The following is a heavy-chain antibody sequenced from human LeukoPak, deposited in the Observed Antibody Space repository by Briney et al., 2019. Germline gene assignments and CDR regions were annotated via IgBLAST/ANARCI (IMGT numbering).Heavy chain of an antibody. CDR1: GGSISSYY. CDR2: IYYSGST. D-gene: IGHD5-18*01. Sequence: SETLSLTCTVSGGSISSYYWSWIRQPPGKGLEWIGYIYYSGSTNYNPSLKSRVTISVDTSKNQFSLKLSSVTAADTAVYYCATFDSYGFDYWGRGTLVTVPS. V-gene: IGHV4-59*01. CDR3: ATFDSYGFDY. J-gene: IGHJ4*02.